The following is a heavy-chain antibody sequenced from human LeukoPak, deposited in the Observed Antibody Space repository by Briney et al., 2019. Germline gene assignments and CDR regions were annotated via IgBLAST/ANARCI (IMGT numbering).Heavy chain of an antibody. J-gene: IGHJ5*02. Sequence: GGSLRLSCEASGFTFSSYWIHWVRQAPGEGLAWVSRINTDGSYTSYADSVRGRFTISRDNAKNTLYLQMHSLRAEDTAVYYCALIRDTQEDGPWVQGTLVTVSS. CDR1: GFTFSSYW. CDR2: INTDGSYT. D-gene: IGHD5-18*01. V-gene: IGHV3-74*01. CDR3: ALIRDTQEDGP.